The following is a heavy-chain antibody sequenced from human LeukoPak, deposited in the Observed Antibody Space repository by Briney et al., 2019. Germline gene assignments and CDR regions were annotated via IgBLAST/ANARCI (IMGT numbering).Heavy chain of an antibody. CDR3: AREACSGNDCTSFDY. V-gene: IGHV4-34*01. CDR1: GETFSGYY. CDR2: INNSGST. D-gene: IGHD2-15*01. Sequence: SETLSLTCAAYGETFSGYYWTWLRQFPGKGLEWIGEINNSGSTNYNPSLESRVTMSVDTSKNQFSLKLNFVTAADTAVYYCAREACSGNDCTSFDYWGRGTLVTVSS. J-gene: IGHJ4*02.